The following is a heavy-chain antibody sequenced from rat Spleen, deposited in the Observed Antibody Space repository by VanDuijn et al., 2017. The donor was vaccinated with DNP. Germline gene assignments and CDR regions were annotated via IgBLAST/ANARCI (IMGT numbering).Heavy chain of an antibody. V-gene: IGHV3-1*01. CDR3: AKALYYTNYFDY. CDR1: GSSITSNY. Sequence: EVQLQESGPGLVKPSQSLSLTCSVTGSSITSNYWGWIRKFPGNKMEWMGYISYSGSTSYTPSLKRRISITRDTSKNQFFLQLNSVTTEDTATYYCAKALYYTNYFDYWGQGVMVTVSS. J-gene: IGHJ2*01. CDR2: ISYSGST. D-gene: IGHD1-2*01.